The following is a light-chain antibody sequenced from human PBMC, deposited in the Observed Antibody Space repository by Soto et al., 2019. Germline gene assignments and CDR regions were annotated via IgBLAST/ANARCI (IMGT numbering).Light chain of an antibody. CDR2: EDT. CDR1: SSDVGSYNL. Sequence: QSVLTQPASVSGSPGQSITISCTGTSSDVGSYNLVSWYQQHPGKAPKVVIYEDTKRPSGVSNHFSGSKSGNTASLTISGLQAEDEADYYCCSYAGSSTLVFGGGTNDRP. CDR3: CSYAGSSTLV. J-gene: IGLJ3*02. V-gene: IGLV2-23*01.